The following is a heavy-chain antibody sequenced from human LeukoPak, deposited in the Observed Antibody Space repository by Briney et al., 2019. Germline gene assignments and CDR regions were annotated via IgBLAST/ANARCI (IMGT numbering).Heavy chain of an antibody. D-gene: IGHD1-26*01. J-gene: IGHJ4*02. Sequence: TSETLSLTCTVSGYSITSGYYWGWIRQPPGKGLEWIGSIYHSGSTYYNPSLKSRVTISVDTSKNQFSLKLSSVTAADTAVYYCARELEGSYYRGGIDYWGQGTLVTVSS. CDR2: IYHSGST. V-gene: IGHV4-38-2*02. CDR1: GYSITSGYY. CDR3: ARELEGSYYRGGIDY.